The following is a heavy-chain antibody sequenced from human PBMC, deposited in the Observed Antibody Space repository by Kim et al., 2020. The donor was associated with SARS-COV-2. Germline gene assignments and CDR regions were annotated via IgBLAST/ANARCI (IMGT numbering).Heavy chain of an antibody. CDR1: GGSISSYY. D-gene: IGHD3-16*02. CDR3: ARDRSHLYYSYSGMDV. Sequence: SETLSLTCTVSGGSISSYYWSWIRQPPGKGLEWIGYIYYSGSTNYNPSLKSRVTISVDTSKNQFSLKLSSVTAADTAVYYCARDRSHLYYSYSGMDVWGQGTTVTVSS. J-gene: IGHJ6*02. CDR2: IYYSGST. V-gene: IGHV4-59*13.